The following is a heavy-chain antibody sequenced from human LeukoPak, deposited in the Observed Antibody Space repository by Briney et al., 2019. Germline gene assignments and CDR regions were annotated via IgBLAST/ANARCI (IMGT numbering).Heavy chain of an antibody. J-gene: IGHJ4*02. Sequence: SETLSLTCTVSHYSISSAFYWGWIRHPPVKGLEWIGTIYYSGSTYSNPSLRSRVTISVDMSKNQFSLKLSSVTAEDTAVYYCARLPLTATGLYYFDYWGQGTLVTVSS. D-gene: IGHD6-13*01. CDR2: IYYSGST. CDR1: HYSISSAFY. V-gene: IGHV4-38-2*02. CDR3: ARLPLTATGLYYFDY.